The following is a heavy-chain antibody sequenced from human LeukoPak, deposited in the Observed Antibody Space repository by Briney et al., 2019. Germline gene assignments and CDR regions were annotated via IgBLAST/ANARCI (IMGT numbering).Heavy chain of an antibody. CDR1: GGTFSSYA. CDR2: IIPIFGTA. D-gene: IGHD6-19*01. CDR3: ARDGSRSSGWYGDAFDI. V-gene: IGHV1-69*13. Sequence: ASVKVSCKASGGTFSSYAISWVRQAPGQGLEWMGGIIPIFGTANYAQKFQGRVTITADESTSTAYMELSSLRSEDTAVYYCARDGSRSSGWYGDAFDIWGQGTMVTVSS. J-gene: IGHJ3*02.